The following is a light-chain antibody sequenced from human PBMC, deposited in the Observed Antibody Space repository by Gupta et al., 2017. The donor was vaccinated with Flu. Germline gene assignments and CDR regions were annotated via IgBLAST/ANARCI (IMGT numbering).Light chain of an antibody. J-gene: IGLJ2*01. CDR3: QSADSSGTSVL. Sequence: SSELTQPPSVSVSPGQTARITCSGDALPKQYAYWYQQKPGQAPILVIYKDNERPSGIPERFSGSSSGTTVTLTISGVQAEDEADYYCQSADSSGTSVLFGGGTKLTVL. V-gene: IGLV3-25*03. CDR2: KDN. CDR1: ALPKQY.